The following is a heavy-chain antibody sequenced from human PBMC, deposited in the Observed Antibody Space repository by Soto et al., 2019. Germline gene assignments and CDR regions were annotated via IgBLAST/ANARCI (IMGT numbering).Heavy chain of an antibody. J-gene: IGHJ6*02. CDR1: GFTFSSYW. D-gene: IGHD2-15*01. CDR3: ASDGRDIVVVVAATPSGYGMDV. CDR2: IKQDGSEK. V-gene: IGHV3-7*01. Sequence: GGSLRLSCAASGFTFSSYWMSWVRQAPGKGLEWVANIKQDGSEKYYVDSVKGRFTISRDNAKNSLYLQMNSLRAEDTAVYYCASDGRDIVVVVAATPSGYGMDVWGQGTTVTVSS.